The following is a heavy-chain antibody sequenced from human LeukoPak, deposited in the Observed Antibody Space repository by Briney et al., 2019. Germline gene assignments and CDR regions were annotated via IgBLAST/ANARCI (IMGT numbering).Heavy chain of an antibody. CDR3: ARELGYCSSTSCQDSGFDY. J-gene: IGHJ4*02. Sequence: GGSLRLSCAASGFTFSSYSMNWVRQAPGKGLEWVSSISSSSSYIYYADSVKGRFTISRDNAKNSLYLQMNSLRAEDTAVYYCARELGYCSSTSCQDSGFDYWGQGTLVTVSS. D-gene: IGHD2-2*01. CDR1: GFTFSSYS. V-gene: IGHV3-21*01. CDR2: ISSSSSYI.